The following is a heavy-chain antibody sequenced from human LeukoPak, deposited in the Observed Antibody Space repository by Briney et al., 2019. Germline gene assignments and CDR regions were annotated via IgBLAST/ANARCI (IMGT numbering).Heavy chain of an antibody. V-gene: IGHV3-23*01. CDR1: GFTFSSSA. CDR2: ISGSGGST. Sequence: PGGSLRLYCAASGFTFSSSAMSWVRQSPGKGLEWVSGISGSGGSTYYADSVKGRFTISRDNSKNTLYLQMNSLRAEDTAVYYCAKDRRGLANLDYWGQGTLVTVSS. J-gene: IGHJ4*02. CDR3: AKDRRGLANLDY. D-gene: IGHD3-16*01.